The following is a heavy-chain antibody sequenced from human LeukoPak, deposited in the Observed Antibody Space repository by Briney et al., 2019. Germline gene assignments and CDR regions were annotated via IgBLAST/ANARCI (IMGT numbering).Heavy chain of an antibody. Sequence: GGSLRLSCAASGFTLSSYAMSWVRQGPGKGLEWVSAISGSGDSTNYADSVKGRFTISRDNSKNTLYLQMNSLRAEDTAVYYCAKAGAVVVVVAKFFDYWGQGTLVTVSS. D-gene: IGHD2-15*01. CDR1: GFTLSSYA. CDR3: AKAGAVVVVVAKFFDY. CDR2: ISGSGDST. V-gene: IGHV3-23*01. J-gene: IGHJ4*02.